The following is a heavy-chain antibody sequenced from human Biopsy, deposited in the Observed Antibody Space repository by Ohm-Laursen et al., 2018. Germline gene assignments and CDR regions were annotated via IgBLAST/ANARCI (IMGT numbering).Heavy chain of an antibody. J-gene: IGHJ4*02. D-gene: IGHD5-12*01. Sequence: SLRLSCAASGFNFGDSGMGWFRQAPGKGLECVGLIRSESSGGTREYAAPVKGRFTVSRDDSKGIAYLDMNSLKTEDTAMYYCSKWTGGYSYSSLWGRGTLVTVSS. V-gene: IGHV3-49*03. CDR2: IRSESSGGTR. CDR3: SKWTGGYSYSSL. CDR1: GFNFGDSG.